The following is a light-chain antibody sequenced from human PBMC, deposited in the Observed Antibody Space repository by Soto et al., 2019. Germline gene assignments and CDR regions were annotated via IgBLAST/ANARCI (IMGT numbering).Light chain of an antibody. CDR3: QYYGSSPPTT. Sequence: EFVLTQSPGTLSLSPGERAILSCRVSQSVTSTYIAWYQHKPGQAPRLLIYGASSRATGIPDRFSGRGSGTDFTLTISRLEAEDFAVYYCQYYGSSPPTTFGQGTKLEIK. CDR1: QSVTSTY. J-gene: IGKJ2*01. V-gene: IGKV3-20*01. CDR2: GAS.